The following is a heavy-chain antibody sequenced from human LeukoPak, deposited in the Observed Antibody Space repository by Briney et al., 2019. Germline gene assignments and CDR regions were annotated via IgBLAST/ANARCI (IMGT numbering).Heavy chain of an antibody. CDR2: IKSKTNGASI. D-gene: IGHD1-1*01. CDR1: GLILNDAW. V-gene: IGHV3-15*07. Sequence: PGGSLRLSCAASGLILNDAWMTWVRQAPGRGLEWVGRIKSKTNGASIDYAAPVKGRFTISRDDSKDTLYLQMDGLKADDTAVYYCSTRVLTERNDYWGQGTLVTVSS. J-gene: IGHJ4*02. CDR3: STRVLTERNDY.